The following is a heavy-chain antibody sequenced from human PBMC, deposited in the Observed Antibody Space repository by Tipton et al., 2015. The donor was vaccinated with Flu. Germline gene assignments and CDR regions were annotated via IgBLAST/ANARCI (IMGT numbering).Heavy chain of an antibody. D-gene: IGHD1-7*01. CDR1: GFTFSDYY. CDR2: ISSSGSTI. J-gene: IGHJ5*02. CDR3: TRYNWNYGWFDP. Sequence: SLRLSCAASGFTFSDYYMSWIRQAPGKGLEWVSYISSSGSTIYYADSVKGRFTISRDNAKNSLYLQMNSLRAEDTAVYYCTRYNWNYGWFDPWGQGTLVTVSP. V-gene: IGHV3-11*01.